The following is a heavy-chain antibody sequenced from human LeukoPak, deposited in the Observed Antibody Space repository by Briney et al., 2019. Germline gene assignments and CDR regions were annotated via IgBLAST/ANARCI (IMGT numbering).Heavy chain of an antibody. V-gene: IGHV3-23*01. CDR2: FSGSGGNT. Sequence: PGGSLRLSCAASGFTFSSYEMNWVRQAPGKGLEWVSAFSGSGGNTYYADSVKGRFTISRDNSKNTLYLQMNSLRAEDTAVYYCAKGANLRIQLWLALTDYYMDVWGKGTTVTVSS. CDR1: GFTFSSYE. CDR3: AKGANLRIQLWLALTDYYMDV. D-gene: IGHD5-18*01. J-gene: IGHJ6*03.